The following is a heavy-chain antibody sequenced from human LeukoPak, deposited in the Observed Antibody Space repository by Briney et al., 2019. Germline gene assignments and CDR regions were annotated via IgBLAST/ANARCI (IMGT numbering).Heavy chain of an antibody. V-gene: IGHV1-2*02. Sequence: ASVKVSCKASGYTFTSYYMHWVRQAPGQGLEWMGWINPNSGGTNYAQKFQGRVTMTRDTSISTAYMELSRLRSDDTAVYYCARGSVARPYSSGSYYFDYWGQGTLVTVSS. CDR3: ARGSVARPYSSGSYYFDY. CDR2: INPNSGGT. CDR1: GYTFTSYY. J-gene: IGHJ4*02. D-gene: IGHD6-19*01.